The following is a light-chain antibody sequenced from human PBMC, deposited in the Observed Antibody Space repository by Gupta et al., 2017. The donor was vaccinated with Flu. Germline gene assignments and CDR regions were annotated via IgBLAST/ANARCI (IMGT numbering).Light chain of an antibody. J-gene: IGKJ4*01. V-gene: IGKV3-11*01. CDR3: KQRHSWSLA. CDR1: QSLNSY. CDR2: DAS. Sequence: DIVLPQSPATLSLPPRERATLSCRASQSLNSYLAWYQQKPGHPPRLLMYDASNRATGIPARFSGSGSGTDFTLTISSLEPEDVAVYYCKQRHSWSLAFGGGTKVEI.